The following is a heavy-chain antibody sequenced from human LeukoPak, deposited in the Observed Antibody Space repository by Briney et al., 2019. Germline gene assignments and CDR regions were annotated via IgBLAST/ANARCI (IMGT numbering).Heavy chain of an antibody. CDR1: GFIYSSYA. CDR3: ARDRTRITIFGVGTPLGY. V-gene: IGHV3-64*01. CDR2: INSNGDST. D-gene: IGHD3-3*01. J-gene: IGHJ4*02. Sequence: RGSLRLSCAVSGFIYSSYAMHWVRQAPGKGLEYVSTINSNGDSTYYAYSVKGRFAISRDNSKNTLYLQMGSVRAEDMAVYYCARDRTRITIFGVGTPLGYWGQGTLVTVSS.